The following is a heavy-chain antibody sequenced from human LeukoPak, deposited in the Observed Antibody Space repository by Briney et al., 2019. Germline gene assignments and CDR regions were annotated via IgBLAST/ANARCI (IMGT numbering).Heavy chain of an antibody. V-gene: IGHV3-7*01. CDR1: GFTFSDYW. CDR3: VRRYSSSSETDFDY. D-gene: IGHD6-6*01. CDR2: IDQYGDEI. J-gene: IGHJ4*02. Sequence: GGSLRLSCAASGFTFSDYWMVWVRQAPGKGLEWVANIDQYGDEIYYVDSVRGRFTISRDNAKSSLYLQLNAVRPEDAAVYYCVRRYSSSSETDFDYWGQGTLVTVSS.